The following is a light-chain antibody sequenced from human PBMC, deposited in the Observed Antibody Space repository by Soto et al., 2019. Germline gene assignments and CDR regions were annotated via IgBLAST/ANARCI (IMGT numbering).Light chain of an antibody. Sequence: DIQMTQSPSSLSASVGDRVTITCRASQSISNYLNLYQQKPGKAPKLLIYSASSLESGVPSRFSGSVSGTDFTLTISSLQPEDFETYYCQQNYGTPLTFGQGTKVELK. CDR1: QSISNY. J-gene: IGKJ1*01. CDR3: QQNYGTPLT. V-gene: IGKV1-39*01. CDR2: SAS.